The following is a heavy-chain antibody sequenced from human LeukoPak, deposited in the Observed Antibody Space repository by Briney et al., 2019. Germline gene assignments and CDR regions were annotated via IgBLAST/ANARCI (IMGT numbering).Heavy chain of an antibody. CDR1: GFTFSSYE. CDR3: ARGGGHYDFWSAPS. J-gene: IGHJ5*02. Sequence: GGSLRLSCAASGFTFSSYEMNWVRQAPGKGLEWVSYISSSGSTIYYADSVKGRCTISRDNSKNTLYLQMNSLRAEDTAVYYCARGGGHYDFWSAPSWGQGTLVTVPS. D-gene: IGHD3-3*01. CDR2: ISSSGSTI. V-gene: IGHV3-48*03.